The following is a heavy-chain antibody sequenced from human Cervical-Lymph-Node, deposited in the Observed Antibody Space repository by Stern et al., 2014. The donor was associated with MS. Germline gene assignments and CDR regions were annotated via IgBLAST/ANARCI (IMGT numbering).Heavy chain of an antibody. CDR2: IYPGDSET. V-gene: IGHV5-51*03. D-gene: IGHD5-24*01. CDR1: GYKFTNNW. CDR3: ARRGHGYMGIDY. J-gene: IGHJ4*02. Sequence: EVQLVESGAEVKKPGESLRISCEVSGYKFTNNWIGWVRQMPGKGLEWMGIIYPGDSETRYRPDFQGPVTILVDKSNTTAYLQWSSLKASDTALYYCARRGHGYMGIDYGGQGTPVTVSS.